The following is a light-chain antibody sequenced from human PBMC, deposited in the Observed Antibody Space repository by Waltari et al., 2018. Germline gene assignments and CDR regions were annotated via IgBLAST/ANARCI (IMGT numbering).Light chain of an antibody. CDR2: DVS. V-gene: IGLV2-11*01. J-gene: IGLJ3*02. CDR3: CSYAGRATWA. CDR1: SSDVGGYDY. Sequence: QSALTQPRSVSGSPGHSVTISCTGTSSDVGGYDYVSWYQQYPGKAPKLVIYDVSKRPSGVPDRFSGSKSGNTDSLTISGLQAEDEADYNCCSYAGRATWAFGGGTKLTVL.